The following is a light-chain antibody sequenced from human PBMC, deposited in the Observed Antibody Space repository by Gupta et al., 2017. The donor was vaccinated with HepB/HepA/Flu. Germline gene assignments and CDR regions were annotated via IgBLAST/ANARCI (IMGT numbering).Light chain of an antibody. CDR3: AAWDDNLSGWV. CDR2: RSI. J-gene: IGLJ3*02. Sequence: QSVLTQPPSASGTPGQRVTISCSGSTSNLGPNHVYWYQQLPGTAPKLLIYRSIHRPSGVPDRFSGSKSGTSASLAISGLRSEDEADYYCAAWDDNLSGWVFGGGTKLTVL. CDR1: TSNLGPNH. V-gene: IGLV1-47*01.